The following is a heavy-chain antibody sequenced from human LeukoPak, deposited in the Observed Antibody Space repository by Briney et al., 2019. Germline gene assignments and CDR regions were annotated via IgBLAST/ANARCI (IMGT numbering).Heavy chain of an antibody. CDR3: AKSGLLDPYGMDV. V-gene: IGHV3-43*01. CDR2: ISWDGGST. Sequence: GGSLRLSCAASGFTFDDYTMHWVRQAPGKGLEWVSLISWDGGSTYYADSVKGRFTISRDNSKNSLYLQMNSLRTEDTALYYCAKSGLLDPYGMDVWGQGTMVTVSS. D-gene: IGHD2-21*01. J-gene: IGHJ6*02. CDR1: GFTFDDYT.